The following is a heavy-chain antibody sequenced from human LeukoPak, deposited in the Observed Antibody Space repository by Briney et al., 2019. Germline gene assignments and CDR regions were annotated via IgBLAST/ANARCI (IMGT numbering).Heavy chain of an antibody. CDR2: ISYDGSNK. CDR1: GFTFSSYG. D-gene: IGHD3-22*01. Sequence: GGSLRLYCAASGFTFSSYGMHWVRQAPGKGLEWVAVISYDGSNKYYADSVKGRFTISRDNSKNTLYLQMNSLRAEDTAVYYCAGGLYDSSGYRSWGQGTLVTVSS. CDR3: AGGLYDSSGYRS. V-gene: IGHV3-30*03. J-gene: IGHJ4*02.